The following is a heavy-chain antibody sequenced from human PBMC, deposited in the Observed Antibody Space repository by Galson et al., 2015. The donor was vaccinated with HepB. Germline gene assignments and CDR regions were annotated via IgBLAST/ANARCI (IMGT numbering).Heavy chain of an antibody. J-gene: IGHJ4*02. V-gene: IGHV3-33*06. CDR1: GFTFSSYG. CDR3: AKDLVIGSSSSFDY. D-gene: IGHD6-13*01. CDR2: ICSDGSNK. Sequence: SLRLSCAASGFTFSSYGMHWVRQAPGKGLEWVAVICSDGSNKYYADSVKGRFTISRDNSKNTLYLLMNSLRADDTAVYYCAKDLVIGSSSSFDYWGQRTLLTASS.